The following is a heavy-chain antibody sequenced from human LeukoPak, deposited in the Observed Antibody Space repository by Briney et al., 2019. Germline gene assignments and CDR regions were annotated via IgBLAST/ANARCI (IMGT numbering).Heavy chain of an antibody. CDR3: AKDLEAVTMIVPY. D-gene: IGHD3-22*01. Sequence: GRSLRLSCAASGFTFSSYGMHWVRQAPGKGLEWVAVIWYDGSNQDYADSVKGRFTISRDNSKNTLYLQMNSLRAEDTAVYYCAKDLEAVTMIVPYWGQGTLVTVSS. CDR1: GFTFSSYG. CDR2: IWYDGSNQ. J-gene: IGHJ4*02. V-gene: IGHV3-33*06.